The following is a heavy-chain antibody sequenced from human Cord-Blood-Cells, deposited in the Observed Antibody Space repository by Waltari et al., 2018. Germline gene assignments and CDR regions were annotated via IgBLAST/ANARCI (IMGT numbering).Heavy chain of an antibody. J-gene: IGHJ4*02. Sequence: EVQLVQSGAEVKKPGESLKISCKGSGYSFTSYWIGWVRQLPGKGLEWMGVIDPGDSETGYSPSFQGQVTNSADKSISTAYLQWSSLKASDTAMYYCARQMERGWYVDYWGQGTLVTVSS. CDR2: IDPGDSET. V-gene: IGHV5-51*01. D-gene: IGHD6-19*01. CDR1: GYSFTSYW. CDR3: ARQMERGWYVDY.